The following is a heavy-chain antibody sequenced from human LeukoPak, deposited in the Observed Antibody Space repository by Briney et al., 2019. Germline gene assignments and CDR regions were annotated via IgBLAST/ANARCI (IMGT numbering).Heavy chain of an antibody. Sequence: GGSLRLSCAASGFTFTSYAMTWVRQAPGKGLEWVSGISNSGSSTYYADSVKGRFTISRDNSKNTLYLQLSSLRAEDTAVYYCANTMVRGSYIIDVWGQGTTVTVS. CDR1: GFTFTSYA. CDR2: ISNSGSST. J-gene: IGHJ6*02. CDR3: ANTMVRGSYIIDV. D-gene: IGHD3-10*01. V-gene: IGHV3-23*01.